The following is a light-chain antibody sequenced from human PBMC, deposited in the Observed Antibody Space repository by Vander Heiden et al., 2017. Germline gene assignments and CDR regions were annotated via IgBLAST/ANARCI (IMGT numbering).Light chain of an antibody. V-gene: IGKV4-1*01. CDR2: WAS. CDR1: QRVLYSANNKSG. CDR3: QQYYSTPSWP. Sequence: IVMTQSPDSLAVSLRERATINGKSSQRVLYSANNKSGLAGYQQKPGQPPKLLIYWASTRESGVPDRFSGSGSGTDFTLTISSLQAEDVAVYYCQQYYSTPSWPFGQGTKVEIK. J-gene: IGKJ1*01.